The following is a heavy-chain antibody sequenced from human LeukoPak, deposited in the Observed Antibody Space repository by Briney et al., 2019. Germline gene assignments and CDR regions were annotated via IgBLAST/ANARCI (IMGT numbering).Heavy chain of an antibody. J-gene: IGHJ1*01. D-gene: IGHD3-22*01. V-gene: IGHV3-74*01. CDR2: IKSDGST. CDR3: ARAPSEIGGYYPEYFRH. CDR1: GFTFSTYW. Sequence: PGRSLRLSCAASGFTFSTYWMRWVRQAPGKGLVWVSRIKSDGSTNYADSVKGRFTISRDNAKNTVSLQMNSLRPEDTGVYYCARAPSEIGGYYPEYFRHWGQGTLVTVSS.